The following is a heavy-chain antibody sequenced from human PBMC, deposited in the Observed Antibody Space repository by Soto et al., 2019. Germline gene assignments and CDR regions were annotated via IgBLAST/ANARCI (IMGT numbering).Heavy chain of an antibody. V-gene: IGHV1-18*01. CDR3: ARGYCSGGSCYSHFDY. D-gene: IGHD2-15*01. Sequence: QVQLVQSGAEVKKPGASVKVSCKASGYTFTSYGISWVRQAPGQGLEWMGWISAYNGNTNYAQKLQSRVTMTPDTSTSTAYMELRSLRSEDTAVYYCARGYCSGGSCYSHFDYWGQGTLVTVSS. J-gene: IGHJ4*02. CDR2: ISAYNGNT. CDR1: GYTFTSYG.